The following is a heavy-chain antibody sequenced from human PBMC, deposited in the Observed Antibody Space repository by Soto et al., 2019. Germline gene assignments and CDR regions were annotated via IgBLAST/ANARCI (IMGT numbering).Heavy chain of an antibody. D-gene: IGHD3-9*01. CDR3: ARHAFGLRYFDRLFFFDP. Sequence: SETLSLTCAVYGGSFSGYYWSWIRQPPGKGLEWIGEINHSGSTNYNPSLKSRVTISVDTSKNQFSLKLSSVTAADTAVYYCARHAFGLRYFDRLFFFDPWGQGTLVTVSS. V-gene: IGHV4-34*01. J-gene: IGHJ5*02. CDR2: INHSGST. CDR1: GGSFSGYY.